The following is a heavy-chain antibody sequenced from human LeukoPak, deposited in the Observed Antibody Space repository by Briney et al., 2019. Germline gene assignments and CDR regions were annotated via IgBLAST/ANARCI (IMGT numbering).Heavy chain of an antibody. CDR1: EFTFSSYS. J-gene: IGHJ4*02. V-gene: IGHV3-48*04. D-gene: IGHD3-3*01. CDR3: AKDGGFWSGYGPPYFDY. CDR2: ISPSSDTI. Sequence: GGSLRLSCAASEFTFSSYSMNWVRQAPGKGPEWISYISPSSDTIKYADSVRGRFTISRDNAKNSLYLQVNSLRAEDTAVYYCAKDGGFWSGYGPPYFDYWGQGNLVTVSS.